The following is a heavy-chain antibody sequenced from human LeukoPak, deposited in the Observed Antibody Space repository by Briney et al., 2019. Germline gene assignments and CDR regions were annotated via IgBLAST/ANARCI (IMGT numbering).Heavy chain of an antibody. CDR1: GYTFTSYD. J-gene: IGHJ4*02. V-gene: IGHV1-8*01. Sequence: ASVKVSCKASGYTFTSYDINWVRQAPGQGLEWMGWMNPNSGNTGYAQKFQGRVTMTRNTSISTAYMELSSLRSEDTAVYYCARATRSITIFGVVSRAYFDYWGQGTLVTVSS. CDR2: MNPNSGNT. D-gene: IGHD3-3*01. CDR3: ARATRSITIFGVVSRAYFDY.